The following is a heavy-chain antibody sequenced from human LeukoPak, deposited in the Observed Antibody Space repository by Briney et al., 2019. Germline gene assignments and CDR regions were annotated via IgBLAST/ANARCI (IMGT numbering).Heavy chain of an antibody. D-gene: IGHD3-3*02. Sequence: SETLSLTCTVSGGSISSYYWSWIRQPPGKGLEWIGYIYYSGSTNYNPSLMSRVTLSIDKSKKHISLRLTSVTAADTALYYCARDNGSGYTKGYEHYYYYLDVWGKGTTVTVSS. J-gene: IGHJ6*03. CDR1: GGSISSYY. CDR3: ARDNGSGYTKGYEHYYYYLDV. CDR2: IYYSGST. V-gene: IGHV4-59*12.